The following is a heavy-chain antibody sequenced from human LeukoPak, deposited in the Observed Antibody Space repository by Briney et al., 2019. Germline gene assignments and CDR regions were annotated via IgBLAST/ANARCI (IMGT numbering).Heavy chain of an antibody. D-gene: IGHD2-21*02. J-gene: IGHJ4*02. CDR1: GFTFSTYS. CDR2: ISSNSRYI. CDR3: ASRRTAYCGGDCPEGY. Sequence: NTGGSLRLSCAASGFTFSTYSMSWVRQAPGKGLEWVSSISSNSRYIYYADSMRGRFTISRDNAKNSLYLQMNSLRAEDTAVYYCASRRTAYCGGDCPEGYWGQGTLVTVSS. V-gene: IGHV3-21*06.